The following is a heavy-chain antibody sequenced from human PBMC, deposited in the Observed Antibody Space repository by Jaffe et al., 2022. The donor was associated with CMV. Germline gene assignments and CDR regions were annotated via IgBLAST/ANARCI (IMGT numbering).Heavy chain of an antibody. Sequence: QLQLQESGPGLVKPSETLSLTCTVSGGSISSGSYYWGWIRQPPGKGLEWIGNIYYSGSTYYNPSLKSRVAISVDTSKNQFSLKLSSVTAADTAVYYCAGGSGYSSFDYWGQGTLVTVSS. V-gene: IGHV4-39*01. CDR2: IYYSGST. CDR3: AGGSGYSSFDY. J-gene: IGHJ4*02. D-gene: IGHD3-22*01. CDR1: GGSISSGSYY.